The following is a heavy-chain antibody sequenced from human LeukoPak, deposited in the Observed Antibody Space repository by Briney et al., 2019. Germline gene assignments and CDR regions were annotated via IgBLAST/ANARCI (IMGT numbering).Heavy chain of an antibody. CDR2: IIPVLGIA. CDR3: ASLYYDRPGTGFDY. J-gene: IGHJ4*02. D-gene: IGHD3-22*01. V-gene: IGHV1-69*04. Sequence: GASVKVSCKASGGTFSSYAISWVRQAPGQGLEWMGRIIPVLGIANYAQKFQGRVTITADKSTSTAYMELSSLRSEDTAVYYCASLYYDRPGTGFDYWGQGTLVNVSS. CDR1: GGTFSSYA.